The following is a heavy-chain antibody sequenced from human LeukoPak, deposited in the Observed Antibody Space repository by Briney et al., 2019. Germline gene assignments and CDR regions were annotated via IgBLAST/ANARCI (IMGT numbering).Heavy chain of an antibody. V-gene: IGHV1-46*01. D-gene: IGHD3-22*01. J-gene: IGHJ4*02. CDR2: INPSGSST. Sequence: ASVKVSCKASGYTFTSYYMHWVRQAPGQGLEWMGIINPSGSSTSYAQKFQGRVTMTRDTSTSTAYMELSSLRSEDTAVYYCASSSRTYYYDSSGYPLLHYWGQGTLVTVSS. CDR1: GYTFTSYY. CDR3: ASSSRTYYYDSSGYPLLHY.